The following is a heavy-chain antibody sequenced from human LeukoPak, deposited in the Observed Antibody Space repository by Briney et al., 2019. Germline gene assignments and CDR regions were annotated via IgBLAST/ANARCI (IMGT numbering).Heavy chain of an antibody. V-gene: IGHV3-21*01. D-gene: IGHD6-19*01. CDR3: ARQQWLDGAYYFDY. Sequence: GGSLRLSCAASGFTFSGSTMNWVRQAPGKGLEWVSFISTSSSYIYYADSVRGRFTISRDNAKNSLYLQMNSLRAEDTAVYYCARQQWLDGAYYFDYWGQGTLVTVSS. CDR2: ISTSSSYI. CDR1: GFTFSGST. J-gene: IGHJ4*02.